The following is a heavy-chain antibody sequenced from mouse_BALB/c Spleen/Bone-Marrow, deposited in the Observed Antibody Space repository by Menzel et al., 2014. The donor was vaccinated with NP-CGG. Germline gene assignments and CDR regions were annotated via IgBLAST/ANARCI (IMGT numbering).Heavy chain of an antibody. CDR2: INPGSGDT. D-gene: IGHD1-1*01. V-gene: IGHV1-54*01. CDR1: GYAFTNYL. CDR3: ASRYYVYWYFDV. Sequence: QVQLQQSGAELVRPGTSVKVSCKASGYAFTNYLIEWVKQRPGQGLEWIGVINPGSGDTNYNEKFKGKATLTADKSSNTAYMQFSSLTSDDSAVYFCASRYYVYWYFDVWGAGTTVTVSS. J-gene: IGHJ1*01.